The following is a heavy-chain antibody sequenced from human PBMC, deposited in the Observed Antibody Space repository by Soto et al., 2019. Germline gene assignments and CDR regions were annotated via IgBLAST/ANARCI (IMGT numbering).Heavy chain of an antibody. Sequence: QVQLVESGGGVVQPGRSLRLSCEVSGFTFSSFALHWVRQAPGKGLEGVAIISYDGSTKYYADFVKGRFTISRDNSKNTLYLQINSLTAEVTAVYYWARGYRGRRDAFDMWGQGTMVTVSS. V-gene: IGHV3-30-3*01. J-gene: IGHJ3*02. D-gene: IGHD1-26*01. CDR1: GFTFSSFA. CDR3: ARGYRGRRDAFDM. CDR2: ISYDGSTK.